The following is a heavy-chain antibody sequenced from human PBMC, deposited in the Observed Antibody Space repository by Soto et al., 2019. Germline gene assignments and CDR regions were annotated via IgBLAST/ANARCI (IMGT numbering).Heavy chain of an antibody. Sequence: PSETLSLTCIVSGGSISSSSYYWGWIRQPPGKGLEWIGSIYSSGSTYYSPSLKSRVTISVDTSKNQFSLKLSSVTAADTAVYYCARSTLQYYYDSSGYQYYFDYWGQGTLVTVSS. J-gene: IGHJ4*02. CDR1: GGSISSSSYY. CDR2: IYSSGST. CDR3: ARSTLQYYYDSSGYQYYFDY. V-gene: IGHV4-39*07. D-gene: IGHD3-22*01.